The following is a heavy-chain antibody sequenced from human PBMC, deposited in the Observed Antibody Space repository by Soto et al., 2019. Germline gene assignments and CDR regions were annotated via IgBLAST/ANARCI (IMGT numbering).Heavy chain of an antibody. CDR1: GYTFTSYG. J-gene: IGHJ5*02. CDR3: AREIILDEQLVPWFDP. V-gene: IGHV1-18*01. D-gene: IGHD6-13*01. CDR2: ISAYNGNT. Sequence: QVQLVQSGAEVKKPGASVKVSCKASGYTFTSYGISWVRQAPGQGLEWMGWISAYNGNTNYAQKPKGRVTRTTXTXTXAAYMALRSLRSDDTAVYYCAREIILDEQLVPWFDPWGQGTLVTVSS.